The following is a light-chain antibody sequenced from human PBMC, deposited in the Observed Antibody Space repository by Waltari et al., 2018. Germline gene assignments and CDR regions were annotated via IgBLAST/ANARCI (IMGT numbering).Light chain of an antibody. J-gene: IGKJ4*01. CDR3: QQYYSPPLT. CDR1: QSVLYSSNNQSY. Sequence: DIVMTQSPDSLAVSLGERATINCKSSQSVLYSSNNQSYLAWYQQKPGQPPKLLIYLASIRESGGPDRFSGSESGTDFTLTISSLQAEDVAVYYCQQYYSPPLTFGGGTKVEIK. CDR2: LAS. V-gene: IGKV4-1*01.